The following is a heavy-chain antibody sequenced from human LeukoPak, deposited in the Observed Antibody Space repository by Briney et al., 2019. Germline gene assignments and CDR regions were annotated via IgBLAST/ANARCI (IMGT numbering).Heavy chain of an antibody. CDR2: ISSNGGST. J-gene: IGHJ3*02. CDR3: ARCWGSGSYLFDAFDI. V-gene: IGHV3-64*04. D-gene: IGHD1-26*01. CDR1: GFTFSSYA. Sequence: GGSLRLSCAASGFTFSSYAMHWVRQAPGKGLEYVSAISSNGGSTYYANSVKGRFTISRDNARNSLYLQMNSLRAEDTAVYYCARCWGSGSYLFDAFDIWGQGTMVTVSS.